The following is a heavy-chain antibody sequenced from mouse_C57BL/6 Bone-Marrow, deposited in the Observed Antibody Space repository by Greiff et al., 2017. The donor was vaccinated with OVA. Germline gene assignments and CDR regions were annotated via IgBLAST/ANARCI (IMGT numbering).Heavy chain of an antibody. J-gene: IGHJ2*01. CDR1: GYAFSSSW. CDR3: ARFPTGYYFDY. V-gene: IGHV1-82*01. D-gene: IGHD4-1*02. Sequence: LEESGPELVKPGASVKISCKASGYAFSSSWMNWVKQRPGKGLEWIGRIYPGDGDTNYNGKFKGKATLTADKSSSTAYMQLSSLTSEDSAVYFCARFPTGYYFDYWGQGTTLTVSS. CDR2: IYPGDGDT.